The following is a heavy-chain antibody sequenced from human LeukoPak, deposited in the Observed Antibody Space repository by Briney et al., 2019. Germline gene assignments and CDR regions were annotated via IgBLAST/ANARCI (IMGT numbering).Heavy chain of an antibody. V-gene: IGHV1-2*02. CDR3: ARDGGAGGQGYYYYMDV. CDR1: GYTFTGYY. D-gene: IGHD2-15*01. J-gene: IGHJ6*03. CDR2: INPNSGGT. Sequence: GASVKVSCKASGYTFTGYYMHWVRQAPGQGLEWMGWINPNSGGTNYAQKFQGRVTMTRDTSISTAYMELSSLRSEDTAVYYCARDGGAGGQGYYYYMDVWGKGTTVTVSS.